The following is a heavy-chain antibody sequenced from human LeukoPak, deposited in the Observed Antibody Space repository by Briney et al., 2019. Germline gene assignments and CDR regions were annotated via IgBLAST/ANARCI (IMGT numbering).Heavy chain of an antibody. V-gene: IGHV3-21*01. CDR2: ISSSSSYL. CDR1: GFTFSSYS. Sequence: PGGSLRLSCAASGFTFSSYSMNWVRQAPGKGLEWVSSISSSSSYLYYADSVKGRFTISRDNPKNSLYLQMNRLRAEDTAVYYCARDRLSQLRYFDWLPHLDAFDIWGQGTMVTVSS. CDR3: ARDRLSQLRYFDWLPHLDAFDI. D-gene: IGHD3-9*01. J-gene: IGHJ3*02.